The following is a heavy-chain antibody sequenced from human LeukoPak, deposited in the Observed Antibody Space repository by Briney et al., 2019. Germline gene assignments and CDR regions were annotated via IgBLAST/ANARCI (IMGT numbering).Heavy chain of an antibody. V-gene: IGHV4-34*01. D-gene: IGHD5-24*01. CDR3: ARGLGQYDY. CDR2: INHSGST. Sequence: SETLSLTCAVYVEPFSNYFWSRIRQSPGKGLEWIGEINHSGSTNYNSSLTGRVTISVDTSKNQFSLNLSSVTAADTAIYYCARGLGQYDYWAQGTLVIVSS. J-gene: IGHJ4*02. CDR1: VEPFSNYF.